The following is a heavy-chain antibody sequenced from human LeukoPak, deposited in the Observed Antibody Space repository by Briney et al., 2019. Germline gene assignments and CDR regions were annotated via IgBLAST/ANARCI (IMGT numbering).Heavy chain of an antibody. CDR3: ARKGPANYYYYYMDV. J-gene: IGHJ6*03. D-gene: IGHD2-2*01. CDR2: MNPNSGNT. CDR1: GYTFTSYD. V-gene: IGHV1-8*01. Sequence: ASVKVSCKASGYTFTSYDLNWVRQATGQGLEWMGWMNPNSGNTGYAPKFQGRVTMTRNTSISTAYMELSSLRSEDMAVYYCARKGPANYYYYYMDVWGKGISVTVSS.